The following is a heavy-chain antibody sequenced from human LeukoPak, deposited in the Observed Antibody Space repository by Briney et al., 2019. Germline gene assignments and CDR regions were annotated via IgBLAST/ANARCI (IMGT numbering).Heavy chain of an antibody. D-gene: IGHD3-22*01. CDR3: ARDNYYDSSGYFPY. Sequence: VASVKVSCKASGGTFSSYAISWVRQAPGQWLEWMGRIIPILGIANYAQKFQGRVTITADKSTSTAYMELSSLRSEDTAVYYCARDNYYDSSGYFPYWGQGTLVTVSS. J-gene: IGHJ4*02. V-gene: IGHV1-69*04. CDR2: IIPILGIA. CDR1: GGTFSSYA.